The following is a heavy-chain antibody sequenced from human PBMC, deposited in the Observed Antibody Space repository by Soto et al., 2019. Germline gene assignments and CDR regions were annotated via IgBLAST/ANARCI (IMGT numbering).Heavy chain of an antibody. V-gene: IGHV1-69*04. Sequence: QVLLVQSGAEVKKPGSSVKVSCKASGVSFSDSTISWVRQAPGQVLEWMGKIIPILGIPNFAQKFQGRVTMTADKSTSTAYMELSSLRSEDTAVYYCGTDSVSDWRPGVGYWGQGTLVTVSS. CDR1: GVSFSDST. D-gene: IGHD6-19*01. CDR3: GTDSVSDWRPGVGY. CDR2: IIPILGIP. J-gene: IGHJ4*02.